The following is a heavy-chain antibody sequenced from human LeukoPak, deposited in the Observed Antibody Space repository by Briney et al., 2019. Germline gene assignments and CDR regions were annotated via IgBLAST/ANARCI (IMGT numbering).Heavy chain of an antibody. D-gene: IGHD3-16*01. V-gene: IGHV3-30-3*01. CDR2: ISYDGSNK. CDR3: ATYAQKWVPSDS. J-gene: IGHJ5*02. Sequence: GGSLRLSCAASGFTFSSYAMHWVRQAPGKGLEWVAVISYDGSNKYYADSVKGRFTISRDNSKNTLYLQMNSLRAEDTAVYYCATYAQKWVPSDSWGQGTLVTVSS. CDR1: GFTFSSYA.